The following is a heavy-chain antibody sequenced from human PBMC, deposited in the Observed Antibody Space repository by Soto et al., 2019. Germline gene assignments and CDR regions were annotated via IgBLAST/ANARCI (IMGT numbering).Heavy chain of an antibody. J-gene: IGHJ3*02. Sequence: ASVKVSCKASGYIFTTYGISWVRQAPGQGLEWMGWISANNGNTYYAQKFQGRVTMNTDTPTRTIYMELRSLRSDDTAVYYCARDLQFYSDSSGYRDVFDIWGQGTKVT. CDR1: GYIFTTYG. V-gene: IGHV1-18*01. D-gene: IGHD3-22*01. CDR2: ISANNGNT. CDR3: ARDLQFYSDSSGYRDVFDI.